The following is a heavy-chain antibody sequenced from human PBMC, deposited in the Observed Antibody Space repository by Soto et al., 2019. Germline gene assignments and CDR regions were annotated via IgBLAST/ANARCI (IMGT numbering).Heavy chain of an antibody. CDR1: GGTFSSYA. V-gene: IGHV1-69*13. CDR3: ARDLGTVSKGYYFDY. CDR2: IIPIFGTA. Sequence: SVKVSCKASGGTFSSYAISWVRQAPGQGLEWMGGIIPIFGTANYAQKFQGRVTITAGESTSTAYMELSSLRSEDTAVYYCARDLGTVSKGYYFDYWGQGTLVTVSS. D-gene: IGHD4-17*01. J-gene: IGHJ4*02.